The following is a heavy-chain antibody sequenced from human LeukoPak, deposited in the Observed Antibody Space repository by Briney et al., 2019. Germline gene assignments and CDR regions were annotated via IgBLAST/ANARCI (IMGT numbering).Heavy chain of an antibody. CDR2: ISSSSSTI. Sequence: PGGSLRLSCAASGFTFSSYSMNWVRQAPGKGRRWVSYISSSSSTIYYADSVKGRFTISRDNAKNSLYLQMNSLRAEDTAVYYCARDQYYYDSSGYLPDYWGQGTLVTVSS. J-gene: IGHJ4*02. D-gene: IGHD3-22*01. CDR1: GFTFSSYS. V-gene: IGHV3-48*01. CDR3: ARDQYYYDSSGYLPDY.